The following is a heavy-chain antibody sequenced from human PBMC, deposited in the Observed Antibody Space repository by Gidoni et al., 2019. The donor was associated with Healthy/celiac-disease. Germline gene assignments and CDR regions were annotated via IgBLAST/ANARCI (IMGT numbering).Heavy chain of an antibody. J-gene: IGHJ4*02. D-gene: IGHD5-12*01. CDR2: IYHSGST. CDR3: ARDDRGSFDY. Sequence: QVQLQESGPGLVKPSETLSLTGAASGYSISSGYYWGGIRQPPGKGLEWIGSIYHSGSTYYNPSLKSRVTISVDTSKNQFSLKLSSVTAADTAVYYCARDDRGSFDYWGQGTLVTVSS. V-gene: IGHV4-38-2*02. CDR1: GYSISSGYY.